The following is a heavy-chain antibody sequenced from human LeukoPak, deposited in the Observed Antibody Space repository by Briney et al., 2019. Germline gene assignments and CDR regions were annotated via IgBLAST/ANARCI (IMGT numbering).Heavy chain of an antibody. J-gene: IGHJ6*02. Sequence: GGSLRLSCAASGFTVSSNYMSWVRQAPGKGLEWVSVIYSGGSAYYADSVKGRFTISRDNSKNTLYLQMNSLRAEDTAVYYCARDLDYEGYYGMDVWGQGTTVTVSS. D-gene: IGHD4-17*01. CDR2: IYSGGSA. CDR3: ARDLDYEGYYGMDV. V-gene: IGHV3-53*01. CDR1: GFTVSSNY.